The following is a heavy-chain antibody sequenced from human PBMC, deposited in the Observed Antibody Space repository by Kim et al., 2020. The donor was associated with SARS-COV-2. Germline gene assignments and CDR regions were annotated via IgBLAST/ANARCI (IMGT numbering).Heavy chain of an antibody. CDR2: IYYSGST. Sequence: SETLSLTCTVSGGSISSYYWSWIRQPPGKGLEWIGYIYYSGSTNYNPSLKSRVTISVDTSKNQFSLKLSSVTAADTAVYYCARSGGYSYGSDAFDIWGQGTMVTVSS. D-gene: IGHD5-18*01. V-gene: IGHV4-59*08. J-gene: IGHJ3*02. CDR3: ARSGGYSYGSDAFDI. CDR1: GGSISSYY.